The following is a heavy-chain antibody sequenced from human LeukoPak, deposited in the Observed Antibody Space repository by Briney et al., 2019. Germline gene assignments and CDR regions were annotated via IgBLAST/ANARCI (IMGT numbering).Heavy chain of an antibody. D-gene: IGHD1-1*01. CDR3: ARLDPLRQGVDY. J-gene: IGHJ4*02. CDR1: GFTFSSYG. CDR2: IRYDGSNK. V-gene: IGHV3-30*02. Sequence: GGSLRPSCAASGFTFSSYGMHWVRQAPGKGLEWVAFIRYDGSNKYYADSVKGRFTISRDNSKNTLYLQMNSLRAEDTAVYYCARLDPLRQGVDYWGQGTLVTVSS.